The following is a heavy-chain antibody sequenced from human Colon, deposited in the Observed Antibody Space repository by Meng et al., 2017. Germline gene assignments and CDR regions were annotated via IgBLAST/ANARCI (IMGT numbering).Heavy chain of an antibody. CDR3: ARHGGWHFDY. J-gene: IGHJ4*02. Sequence: QLQLQEPGPGLVGPSGTLALTGAVSGGSISSYSWWRWVRQPPGKGLEWIGQIDLGGTPYYNPSLESRVIMSLDKSKYQLSLRLTSVAAADTAVYYCARHGGWHFDYWGQGALVTVSS. CDR1: GGSISSYSW. D-gene: IGHD6-19*01. CDR2: IDLGGTP. V-gene: IGHV4-4*02.